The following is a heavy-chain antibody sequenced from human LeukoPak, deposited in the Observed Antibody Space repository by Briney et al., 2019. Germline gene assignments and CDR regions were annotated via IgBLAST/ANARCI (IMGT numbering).Heavy chain of an antibody. CDR1: GYTFTSYG. V-gene: IGHV1-18*01. J-gene: IGHJ4*02. CDR3: AKDHQQWLVHYFDY. D-gene: IGHD6-19*01. CDR2: ISAYNGNT. Sequence: ASVKVSCKASGYTFTSYGISWVRQAPGQGLEWMGWISAYNGNTNYAQKFQGRVTMTRDTSTSTFYMELSSLRSEDTAVYYCAKDHQQWLVHYFDYWGQGTLVTVSS.